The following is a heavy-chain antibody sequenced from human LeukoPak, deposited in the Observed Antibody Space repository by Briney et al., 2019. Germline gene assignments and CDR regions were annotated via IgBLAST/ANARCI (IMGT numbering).Heavy chain of an antibody. CDR3: ARGLYYDFWSGYYPYYYGMDV. CDR2: IKLDGSEK. D-gene: IGHD3-3*01. J-gene: IGHJ6*02. V-gene: IGHV3-7*01. Sequence: GGSLRLSCVASGFTFGKYWMSWVRQAPGKGLEWVANIKLDGSEKNYVDSVKGRFTISRDNTKNSLYLQMNSLRAEDTAVYYCARGLYYDFWSGYYPYYYGMDVWGQGTTVTVSS. CDR1: GFTFGKYW.